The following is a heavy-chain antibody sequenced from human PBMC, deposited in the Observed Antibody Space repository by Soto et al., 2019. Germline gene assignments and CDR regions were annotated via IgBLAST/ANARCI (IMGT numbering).Heavy chain of an antibody. CDR3: ARDSTADILTGYYPFDY. D-gene: IGHD3-9*01. J-gene: IGHJ4*02. CDR1: GFTFSSYS. Sequence: EVQLVESGGGLVKPGGSLRLSCAASGFTFSSYSMNWVRQAPGKGLEWVSSISSSSSYIYYADSVKGRFTISRDNAKNSLCLQMNSLRAEDTAVYYCARDSTADILTGYYPFDYWGQGTLVTVSS. V-gene: IGHV3-21*01. CDR2: ISSSSSYI.